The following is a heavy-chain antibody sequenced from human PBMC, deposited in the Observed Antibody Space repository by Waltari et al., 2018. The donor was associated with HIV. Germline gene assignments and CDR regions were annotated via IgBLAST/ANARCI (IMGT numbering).Heavy chain of an antibody. CDR1: GSSITSGYY. CDR2: IHYNGRA. V-gene: IGHV4-38-2*02. Sequence: QVQLQESGPGLVQTLETLSLTCAVSGSSITSGYYWAWTRQSPGKGLEWLATIHYNGRADYNPSLGGRVLVSLDPSKNQFSLKMRYVTAADTAIYYCARDWGVTTGPFDFWGQGTQVTVSS. CDR3: ARDWGVTTGPFDF. J-gene: IGHJ4*02. D-gene: IGHD4-4*01.